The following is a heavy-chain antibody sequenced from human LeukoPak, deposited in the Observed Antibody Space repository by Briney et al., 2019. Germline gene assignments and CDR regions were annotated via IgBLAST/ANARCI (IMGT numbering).Heavy chain of an antibody. CDR1: GGSISSYY. J-gene: IGHJ4*02. CDR2: IYYSGST. Sequence: SETLSLTCTVSGGSISSYYWSWIRQPPGKGLEWIGYIYYSGSTNYNPSLKSRVTISVDTSKNQFSLKLSSVTAAATAVYYCASSGRSDFWSGYSVDYWGQGTLVTVSS. D-gene: IGHD3-3*01. V-gene: IGHV4-59*08. CDR3: ASSGRSDFWSGYSVDY.